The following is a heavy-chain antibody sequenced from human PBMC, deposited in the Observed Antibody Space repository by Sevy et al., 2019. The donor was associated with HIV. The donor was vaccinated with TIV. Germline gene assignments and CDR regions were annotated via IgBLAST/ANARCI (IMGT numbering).Heavy chain of an antibody. J-gene: IGHJ6*03. CDR3: ARRGDREQWLAYYYYMDV. CDR2: IWYDGSNK. V-gene: IGHV3-33*08. D-gene: IGHD6-19*01. Sequence: GGSLRLSCAASGFTFSSYGMHWVRQAPGKGLEWVAVIWYDGSNKYYADSVKGRFTISRDNSKNTLYLQMNSLRAEDTAVYYCARRGDREQWLAYYYYMDVWGKGTTVTVSS. CDR1: GFTFSSYG.